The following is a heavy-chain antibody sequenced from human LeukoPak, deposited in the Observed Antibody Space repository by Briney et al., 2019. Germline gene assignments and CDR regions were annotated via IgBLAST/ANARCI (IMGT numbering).Heavy chain of an antibody. Sequence: PSETLSLTCAVYGGSFSGYYWSWIRQPPGKGLEWIGEINHSGSTNYTPSLKSRVTISVDTSKNQFSLKLSSVTAADTAVYYCARGRFDYDFWSGFLNPYYFDYWGQGTLVTVSS. V-gene: IGHV4-34*01. CDR1: GGSFSGYY. J-gene: IGHJ4*02. CDR2: INHSGST. D-gene: IGHD3-3*01. CDR3: ARGRFDYDFWSGFLNPYYFDY.